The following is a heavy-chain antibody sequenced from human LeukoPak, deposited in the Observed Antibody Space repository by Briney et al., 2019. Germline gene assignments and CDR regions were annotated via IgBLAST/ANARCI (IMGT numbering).Heavy chain of an antibody. CDR2: ISSSSSYT. V-gene: IGHV3-11*06. D-gene: IGHD3-10*01. Sequence: GGSLRLSCAASGFTFSDYYMSWIRQAPGKGLEWVSYISSSSSYTNYADSVKGRFTISRDNAKNSLYLQMNSLRAEDTAVYYCARGRITMVRGVPYFDYWGQGTLVTVSS. J-gene: IGHJ4*02. CDR1: GFTFSDYY. CDR3: ARGRITMVRGVPYFDY.